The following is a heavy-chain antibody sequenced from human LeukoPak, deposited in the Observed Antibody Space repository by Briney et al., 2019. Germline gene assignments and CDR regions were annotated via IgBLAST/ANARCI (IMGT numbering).Heavy chain of an antibody. Sequence: ASVKVSCKASGYTFTGYYMHWVRQAPGQGLEWMGWINPNSGGTNYAQKFQGRVTMTRDTSISTAYMELSRLRSDDTAVYYCARTTSGYYYVFDPWGQGTLVTVSP. CDR1: GYTFTGYY. CDR3: ARTTSGYYYVFDP. CDR2: INPNSGGT. D-gene: IGHD3-22*01. J-gene: IGHJ5*02. V-gene: IGHV1-2*02.